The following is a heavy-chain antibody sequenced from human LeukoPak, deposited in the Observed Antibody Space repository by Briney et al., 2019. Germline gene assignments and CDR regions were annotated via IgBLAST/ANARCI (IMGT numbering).Heavy chain of an antibody. D-gene: IGHD5-12*01. CDR2: IYYSGST. CDR3: TRDLRQKRGYSGYDGPQGGWFDP. J-gene: IGHJ5*02. V-gene: IGHV4-31*03. Sequence: PSQTLSLTCTVSGGSISSGGYYWSWIRQHPGKGPEWIGYIYYSGSTSYIPSLKSRVTLSVDTSKNQFSLKLNSVTAADTAVYYCTRDLRQKRGYSGYDGPQGGWFDPWGQGTLVTVSS. CDR1: GGSISSGGYY.